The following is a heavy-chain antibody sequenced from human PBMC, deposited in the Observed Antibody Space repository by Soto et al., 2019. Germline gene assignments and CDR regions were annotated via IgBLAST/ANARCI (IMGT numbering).Heavy chain of an antibody. J-gene: IGHJ5*02. D-gene: IGHD1-26*01. CDR3: ATLVSGEGVVGAILNWFDP. V-gene: IGHV1-24*01. Sequence: ASVKVSFKVSGYTLTELSMHWVRQAPGKGLEWMGGFDPEDGETIYSQKFQGRVTVTEDTSTDTVYMELSSLRSEDTAVYYCATLVSGEGVVGAILNWFDPWGQGTLVTVSS. CDR1: GYTLTELS. CDR2: FDPEDGET.